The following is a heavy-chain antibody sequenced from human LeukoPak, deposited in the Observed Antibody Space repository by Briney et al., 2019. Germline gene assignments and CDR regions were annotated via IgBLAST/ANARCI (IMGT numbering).Heavy chain of an antibody. CDR1: GFTFSSYS. CDR3: ARAGGYDWHYFDY. J-gene: IGHJ4*02. Sequence: GGSLRLSCAASGFTFSSYSMNWVRQAPGKGLEWVSSISSSSSYIYYADSVKGRFTISRDNAKNSLYLQMNSLRAEDTAVCYCARAGGYDWHYFDYWGQGTLVTVSS. V-gene: IGHV3-21*01. CDR2: ISSSSSYI. D-gene: IGHD5-12*01.